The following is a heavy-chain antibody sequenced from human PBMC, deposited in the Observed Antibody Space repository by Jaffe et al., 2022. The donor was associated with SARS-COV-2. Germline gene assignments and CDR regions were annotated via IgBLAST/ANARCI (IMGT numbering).Heavy chain of an antibody. CDR1: GGSISSSSYY. CDR2: IYYSGST. V-gene: IGHV4-39*01. Sequence: QLQLQESGPGLVKPSETLSLTCTVSGGSISSSSYYWGWIRQPPGKGLEWIGSIYYSGSTYYNPSLKSRVTISVDTSKNQFSLKLSSVTAADTAVYYCARHIRYSGSYSGDAFDIWGQGTMVTVSS. CDR3: ARHIRYSGSYSGDAFDI. J-gene: IGHJ3*02. D-gene: IGHD1-26*01.